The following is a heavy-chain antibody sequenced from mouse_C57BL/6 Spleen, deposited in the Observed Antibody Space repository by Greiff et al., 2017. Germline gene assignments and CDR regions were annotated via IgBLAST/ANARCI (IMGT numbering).Heavy chain of an antibody. CDR2: IYPGSGST. V-gene: IGHV1-55*01. CDR3: ARWDYYGSSYGAY. CDR1: GYTFTSYW. D-gene: IGHD1-1*01. Sequence: QVQLQQPGAELVKPGASVKMSCKASGYTFTSYWLTWVKQRPGQGLEWIGDIYPGSGSTNYNEKFKSKATLTVDTSSSTAYMQLSSLTSEDSAVYYCARWDYYGSSYGAYWGQGTLVTVSA. J-gene: IGHJ3*01.